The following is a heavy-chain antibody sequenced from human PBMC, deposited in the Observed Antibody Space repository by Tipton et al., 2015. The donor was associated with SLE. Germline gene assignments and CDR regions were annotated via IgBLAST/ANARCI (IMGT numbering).Heavy chain of an antibody. CDR3: ARTDYYGLVTY. J-gene: IGHJ4*02. Sequence: GLVKPSQTLSLTCTVSGGSISSDDYYWTWIRQHPGKGLEWIGHMSYSGSTNYNPSLKSRVNISVDKSKNQFSLKLRSMTAAGTAVYFCARTDYYGLVTYWGQGALVIVSS. CDR2: MSYSGST. D-gene: IGHD3-10*01. V-gene: IGHV4-30-4*08. CDR1: GGSISSDDYY.